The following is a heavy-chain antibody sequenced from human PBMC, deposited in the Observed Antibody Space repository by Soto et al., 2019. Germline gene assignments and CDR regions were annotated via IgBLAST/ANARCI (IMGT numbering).Heavy chain of an antibody. CDR3: ALRDCSCGSCYLGSWFAP. J-gene: IGHJ5*02. D-gene: IGHD2-15*01. Sequence: QITLKESGPTLVKPTQTLTLTCTFSGFSLSTSGVGVGWIPQPPGKALEWLALIYWNDDKRYSPSLRSRITITKDTCKNPVVLTMPNTDPVATASYSCALRDCSCGSCYLGSWFAPWGQGTLVTVSS. CDR2: IYWNDDK. V-gene: IGHV2-5*01. CDR1: GFSLSTSGVG.